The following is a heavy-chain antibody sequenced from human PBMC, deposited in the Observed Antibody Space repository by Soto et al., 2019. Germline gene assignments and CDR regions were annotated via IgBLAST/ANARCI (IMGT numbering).Heavy chain of an antibody. CDR3: AIWSNWNPLYYRGMDV. Sequence: QVQLLQSGAEVKKPGSSVKVSCKVSGGAFTNYSLNWVRHAPGQGLEWLGGIIPLHNTSNYSLKLLGRGSVTADISSNRVYMHLSGLTSHDTATYYCAIWSNWNPLYYRGMDVWGQGTTVTVSS. CDR1: GGAFTNYS. J-gene: IGHJ6*02. CDR2: IIPLHNTS. D-gene: IGHD1-20*01. V-gene: IGHV1-69*06.